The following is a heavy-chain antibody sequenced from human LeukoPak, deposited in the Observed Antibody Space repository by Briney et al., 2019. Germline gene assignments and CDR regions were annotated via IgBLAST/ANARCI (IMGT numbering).Heavy chain of an antibody. CDR3: ARHSAGIVVAGK. CDR2: IDPSDSYT. J-gene: IGHJ4*02. Sequence: PGESLRISCKGSGYSFTSYWISWVRQIPGKGLEWMGRIDPSDSYTNYSPSFQGHVTISADKSISTVYLQWSSLKASDTAMYYCARHSAGIVVAGKWGQGTLVTVSS. D-gene: IGHD6-19*01. V-gene: IGHV5-10-1*01. CDR1: GYSFTSYW.